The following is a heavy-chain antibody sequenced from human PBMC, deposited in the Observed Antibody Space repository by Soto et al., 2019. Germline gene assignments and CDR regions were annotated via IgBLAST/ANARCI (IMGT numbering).Heavy chain of an antibody. CDR2: INAGNGNT. CDR1: GYTFSSYA. J-gene: IGHJ4*02. Sequence: GASVKVSCKASGYTFSSYAMHWVRQASGQRLEWMGWINAGNGNTKYSQKFQGRVTITRDTSASTAYMELSSLRSEDTAVYYCARAYHDYIWGSYRYYFDHWGQGTLVTVSS. D-gene: IGHD3-16*02. V-gene: IGHV1-3*01. CDR3: ARAYHDYIWGSYRYYFDH.